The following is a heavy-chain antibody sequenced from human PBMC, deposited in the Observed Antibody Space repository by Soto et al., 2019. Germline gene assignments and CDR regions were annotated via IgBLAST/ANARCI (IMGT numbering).Heavy chain of an antibody. CDR1: GFTFSSYG. CDR3: ARDVGYYYDSSGYYRFDY. J-gene: IGHJ4*02. CDR2: ISSSSSTI. D-gene: IGHD3-22*01. V-gene: IGHV3-48*02. Sequence: GGSLRLSCAASGFTFSSYGMNWVRQAPGKGLEWVSYISSSSSTIYYADSVKGRFTISRDNAKNSLYLQMNSLRDEDTAVYYCARDVGYYYDSSGYYRFDYWGQGTLVTVSS.